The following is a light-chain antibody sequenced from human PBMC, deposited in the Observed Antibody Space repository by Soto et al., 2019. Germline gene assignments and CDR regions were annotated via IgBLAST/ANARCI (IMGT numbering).Light chain of an antibody. Sequence: QSVLTQPPSVSAAPGQKVTISCSGSNSNIGNNYVSWYQQLPGTAPKLLIYENNKRPSGIPDRFSGSKSGTSATLGITGLRTGDEADYYCGTWDTSLNVGVFGGGTKVTVL. CDR3: GTWDTSLNVGV. CDR2: ENN. CDR1: NSNIGNNY. J-gene: IGLJ2*01. V-gene: IGLV1-51*02.